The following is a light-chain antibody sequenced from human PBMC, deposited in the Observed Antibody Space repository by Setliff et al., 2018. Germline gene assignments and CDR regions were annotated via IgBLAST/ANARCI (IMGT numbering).Light chain of an antibody. CDR3: QSYDSSNHYV. J-gene: IGLJ1*01. CDR2: EDN. CDR1: SGSIAINY. V-gene: IGLV6-57*01. Sequence: NFMLTQPHSVSESPGKTVTISCTRSSGSIAINYVQWYQQRPGSSPTTVIYEDNQRPSGVPDRFTGSIDSSSNSASLTISGLKTEDEADYYCQSYDSSNHYVFGTGTKV.